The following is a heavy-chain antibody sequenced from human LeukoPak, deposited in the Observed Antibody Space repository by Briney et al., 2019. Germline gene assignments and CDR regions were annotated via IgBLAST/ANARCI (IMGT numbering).Heavy chain of an antibody. CDR3: ASTIFGVVISYYYGMDV. D-gene: IGHD3-3*01. CDR1: GFTVSSNH. J-gene: IGHJ6*02. V-gene: IGHV3-66*02. Sequence: GGSLRLSCAASGFTVSSNHMSWVRQAPGKGLEWVSVIYSGGSTYYADSVKGRFTISRDNSKNTLYLQMNSLRAEDTAVYYCASTIFGVVISYYYGMDVWGQGTTVTVSS. CDR2: IYSGGST.